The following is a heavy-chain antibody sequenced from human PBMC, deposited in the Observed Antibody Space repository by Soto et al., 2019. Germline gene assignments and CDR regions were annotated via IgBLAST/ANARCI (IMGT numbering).Heavy chain of an antibody. CDR1: GYSFTSYW. CDR3: ASDYYDSSGPIP. J-gene: IGHJ5*02. Sequence: PGESLKISCKGSGYSFTSYWISWVRQMPGKGLEWMGRIDPSDSYTNYSPSFQGHVTISADKSISTAYLQWSSLKASDTAMYYCASDYYDSSGPIPWGQGTLVTVSS. V-gene: IGHV5-10-1*01. D-gene: IGHD3-22*01. CDR2: IDPSDSYT.